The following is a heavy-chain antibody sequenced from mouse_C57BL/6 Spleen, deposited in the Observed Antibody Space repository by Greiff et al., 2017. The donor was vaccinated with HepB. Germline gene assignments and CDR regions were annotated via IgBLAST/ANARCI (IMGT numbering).Heavy chain of an antibody. D-gene: IGHD2-4*01. CDR2: IYPGGGYT. CDR1: GYTFTNYW. Sequence: QVQLQQSGAELVRPGTSVKMSCKASGYTFTNYWIGWAKQRPGHGLEWIGDIYPGGGYTNYNEKFKGKATLTADKSSSTAYMQFSSLTSEDSAIYYCARSVDYAADYWGQGTTLTVSS. CDR3: ARSVDYAADY. V-gene: IGHV1-63*01. J-gene: IGHJ2*01.